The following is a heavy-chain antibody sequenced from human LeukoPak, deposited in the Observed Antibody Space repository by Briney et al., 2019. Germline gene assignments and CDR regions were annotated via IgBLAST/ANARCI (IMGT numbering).Heavy chain of an antibody. V-gene: IGHV4-39*01. Sequence: SETLSLTCTVSGGSISSSSYYWGWIRQPPGKGLEWIGSIYYSGSTYYNPSLKSRVTISVDTSKNQFSLKLSSVTAADTAVYYCARLLWGEYYYDSSAHGAFDIWGQGTMVTVSS. D-gene: IGHD3-22*01. CDR3: ARLLWGEYYYDSSAHGAFDI. CDR2: IYYSGST. J-gene: IGHJ3*02. CDR1: GGSISSSSYY.